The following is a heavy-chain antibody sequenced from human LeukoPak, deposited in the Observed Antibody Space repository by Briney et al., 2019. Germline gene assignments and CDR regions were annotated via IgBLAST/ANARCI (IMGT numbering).Heavy chain of an antibody. Sequence: GASVRVSCKASGYTFTDYYIHWVRQAPGQGLEWMGWINPNSGGTNYVQRFQGRVTMTRDSSINTAYMELSRLRSDDTAVYFCARDVGYYFDYWGQGTLVTVSS. D-gene: IGHD1-26*01. CDR3: ARDVGYYFDY. CDR1: GYTFTDYY. V-gene: IGHV1-2*02. J-gene: IGHJ4*02. CDR2: INPNSGGT.